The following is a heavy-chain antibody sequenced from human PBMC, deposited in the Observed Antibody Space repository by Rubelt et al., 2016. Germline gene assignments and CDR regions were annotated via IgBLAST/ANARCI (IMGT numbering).Heavy chain of an antibody. CDR2: IYSSGSP. CDR1: GGSISSSSYY. V-gene: IGHV4-39*07. Sequence: QLQLQESGPGLVKPSETLSLTCTVSGGSISSSSYYWGWIRQPPGKGLEWIGSIYSSGSPYYNPSLKSRVTISEDTAKNQFSLKLTSGTAADTAVYYCARLSIATHPDYWGQGTLVTVSS. D-gene: IGHD6-6*01. CDR3: ARLSIATHPDY. J-gene: IGHJ4*02.